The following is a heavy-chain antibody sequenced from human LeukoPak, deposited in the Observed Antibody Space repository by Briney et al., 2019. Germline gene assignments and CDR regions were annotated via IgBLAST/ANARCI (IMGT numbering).Heavy chain of an antibody. CDR1: GFTFSSYS. V-gene: IGHV3-21*01. CDR2: ISSSSSYI. CDR3: ARDLGGGSYYGWSPYYFDY. Sequence: GGSLRLSCAAPGFTFSSYSMNWVRQAPGKGLEWVSSISSSSSYIYYADSVKGRFTISRDNAKNSLYLQMNSLRAEDTAVYYCARDLGGGSYYGWSPYYFDYWGQGTLVTVSS. D-gene: IGHD1-26*01. J-gene: IGHJ4*02.